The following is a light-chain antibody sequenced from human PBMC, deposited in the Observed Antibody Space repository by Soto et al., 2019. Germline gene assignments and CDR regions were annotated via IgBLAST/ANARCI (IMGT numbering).Light chain of an antibody. CDR2: DAS. Sequence: DIQMTQSPSSLSASVGDRVTITCQASQHINIYLNWYQQKPGKAPKLLIFDASNLETGVPLRFSGSGSGAYFSFTINSLQPEDVATYYCQQVYSFPHTFGQGTKLEV. CDR1: QHINIY. CDR3: QQVYSFPHT. J-gene: IGKJ2*01. V-gene: IGKV1-33*01.